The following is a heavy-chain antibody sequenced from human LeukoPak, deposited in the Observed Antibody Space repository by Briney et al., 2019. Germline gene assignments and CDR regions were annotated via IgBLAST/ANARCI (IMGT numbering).Heavy chain of an antibody. CDR1: GYSFTSYW. CDR2: IYPGDSDT. D-gene: IGHD6-19*01. Sequence: PGEYLKLSRKGSGYSFTSYWIGLVRRTPAQGLEWRGIIYPGDSDTRNSPSFQGQFTISADKSNSTAYLQWSSLKASDTAMYYCARQHDSSGWYVHFDYWGQGTLVTVSS. V-gene: IGHV5-51*01. CDR3: ARQHDSSGWYVHFDY. J-gene: IGHJ4*02.